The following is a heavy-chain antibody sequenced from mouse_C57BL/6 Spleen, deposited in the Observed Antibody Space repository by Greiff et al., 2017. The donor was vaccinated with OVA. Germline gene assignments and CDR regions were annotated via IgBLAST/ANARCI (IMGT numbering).Heavy chain of an antibody. CDR2: INPSSGYT. J-gene: IGHJ1*03. D-gene: IGHD1-1*01. CDR3: ARIITTPGWYFDV. Sequence: QVQLQQSGAELAKPGASVKLSCKASGYTFTSYWMHWVKQRPGQGLEWIGYINPSSGYTKYNQKSKDKATLTADKSSSTAYMQLSSLTYEDSAVYYCARIITTPGWYFDVWGTGTTVTVSS. V-gene: IGHV1-7*01. CDR1: GYTFTSYW.